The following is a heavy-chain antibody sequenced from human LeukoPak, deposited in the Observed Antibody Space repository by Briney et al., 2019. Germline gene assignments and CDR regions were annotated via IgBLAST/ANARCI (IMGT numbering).Heavy chain of an antibody. CDR1: GYTFTSYY. V-gene: IGHV1-46*01. CDR3: ARVAMVRGVITNGPDY. J-gene: IGHJ4*02. CDR2: INPSGGST. Sequence: ASVKVSCKASGYTFTSYYMHWVRQAPGQGLEWMGIINPSGGSTSYAQKLQGRVTMTTDTSTSTAYMELRSLRSDDTAVYYCARVAMVRGVITNGPDYWGQGTLVTVSS. D-gene: IGHD3-10*01.